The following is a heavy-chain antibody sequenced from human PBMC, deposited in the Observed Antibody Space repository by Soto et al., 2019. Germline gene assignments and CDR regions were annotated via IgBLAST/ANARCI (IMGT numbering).Heavy chain of an antibody. CDR1: GYTLAELS. CDR2: FDPEDGET. V-gene: IGHV1-24*01. J-gene: IGHJ4*02. CDR3: ATAGGGRVLLWFGEFQFGY. Sequence: ASVKVSCKVSGYTLAELSMHWVRQAPGKGLEWMGGFDPEDGETIYAQKFQGRVTMTEDTSTDTAYMELSSLRSEDTAVYYCATAGGGRVLLWFGEFQFGYWGQGTLVTVSS. D-gene: IGHD3-10*01.